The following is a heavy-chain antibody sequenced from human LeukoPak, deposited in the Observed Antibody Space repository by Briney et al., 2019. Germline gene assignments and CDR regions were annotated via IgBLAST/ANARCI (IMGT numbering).Heavy chain of an antibody. CDR3: AREQNFDWELYGMDV. CDR2: IWFDGSNK. D-gene: IGHD3-9*01. J-gene: IGHJ6*04. V-gene: IGHV3-33*01. CDR1: GFTFSSYG. Sequence: GGSLRLSCAASGFTFSSYGMHWVRQAPGKGLEWVAVIWFDGSNKYYADSVKGRFTISRDNSKNTLYLQMNSPRAEDTAVYYCAREQNFDWELYGMDVWGKGTTVTVSS.